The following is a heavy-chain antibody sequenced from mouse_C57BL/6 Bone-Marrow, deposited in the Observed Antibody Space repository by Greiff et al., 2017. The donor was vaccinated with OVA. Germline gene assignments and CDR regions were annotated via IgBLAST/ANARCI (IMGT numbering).Heavy chain of an antibody. CDR2: ICRGGST. V-gene: IGHV2-2*01. J-gene: IGHJ3*01. CDR3: ARNAFLAY. CDR1: GFSLTSYC. Sequence: VQRVESGPGLVQPSQSLSISCTVSGFSLTSYCVHWVRQSPGKGLEWLGVICRGGSTAYNAAFISRLSISKDNSKSQVFFKMNSLQADDTAIYYCARNAFLAYWGQGTLVTVSA.